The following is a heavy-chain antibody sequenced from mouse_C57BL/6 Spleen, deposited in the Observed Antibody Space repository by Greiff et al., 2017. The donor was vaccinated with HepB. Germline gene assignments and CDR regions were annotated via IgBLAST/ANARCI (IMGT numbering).Heavy chain of an antibody. CDR1: GYTFTSYG. J-gene: IGHJ4*01. D-gene: IGHD2-5*01. Sequence: VQLQQSGAELARPGASVKLSCKASGYTFTSYGISWVKQSPGQGLEWIGGIYPRSGNTYYNEKFKGKATLTADKSSSTAYMELSSLTSEDSAVYFCAYSNCEGDAMDYWGQGTSVTVSS. CDR3: AYSNCEGDAMDY. V-gene: IGHV1-81*01. CDR2: IYPRSGNT.